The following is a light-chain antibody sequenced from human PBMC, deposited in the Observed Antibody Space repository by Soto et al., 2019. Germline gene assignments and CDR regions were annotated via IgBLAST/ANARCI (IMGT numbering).Light chain of an antibody. CDR1: SSDVSAYNY. Sequence: QSVLTQPPSASGSPGQSVTISCTGTSSDVSAYNYVSWYQQHPGKAPKLMIHEVSKRPSGVPDRFSGSKSGNTASLTVSGLQAEDEADYYCSSYAGNNNFVVFGGGTKLTVL. J-gene: IGLJ2*01. CDR3: SSYAGNNNFVV. CDR2: EVS. V-gene: IGLV2-8*01.